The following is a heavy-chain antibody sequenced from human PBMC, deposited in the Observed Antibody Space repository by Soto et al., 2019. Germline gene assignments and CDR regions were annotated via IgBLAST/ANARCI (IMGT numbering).Heavy chain of an antibody. Sequence: QVQLVESGGGVVQPGRSLRLSCAASGFTFSSYGMHWVRQAPGKGLEWVAVISYDGSNKYYADSVKGRFTISRDNSKNTLYLQMNSLRAEDTAVYYCAKGAGGLTNGAEYFDDWGQGTLVTVSS. J-gene: IGHJ4*02. CDR2: ISYDGSNK. V-gene: IGHV3-30*18. CDR1: GFTFSSYG. CDR3: AKGAGGLTNGAEYFDD. D-gene: IGHD3-16*01.